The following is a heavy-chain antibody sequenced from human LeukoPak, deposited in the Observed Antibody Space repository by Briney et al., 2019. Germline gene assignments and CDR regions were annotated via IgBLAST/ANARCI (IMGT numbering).Heavy chain of an antibody. V-gene: IGHV1-3*01. CDR2: INAGNGNT. Sequence: ASVKVSCKASGYIFTSYAMHWVRQAPGQRLEWMGWINAGNGNTKYSQKFQGRVTITRDTSASTVYMELSSLRSEDTAVYYCARDIDRVFDWFDPWGQGTLVTVSS. CDR1: GYIFTSYA. CDR3: ARDIDRVFDWFDP. D-gene: IGHD6-13*01. J-gene: IGHJ5*02.